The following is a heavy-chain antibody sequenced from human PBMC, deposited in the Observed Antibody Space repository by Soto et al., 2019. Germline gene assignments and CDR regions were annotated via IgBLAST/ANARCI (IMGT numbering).Heavy chain of an antibody. CDR2: ISSRSDI. Sequence: GGSLRLSCVGSGFTFSTYSINWVRQAPGKGLEWVSSISSRSDIYYADSVKGRFTISRDNSKNTLYLQMNSLRAEDTAVYYCASIVGATGSGAFDIWGQGTMVTVSS. J-gene: IGHJ3*02. CDR3: ASIVGATGSGAFDI. CDR1: GFTFSTYS. V-gene: IGHV3-21*01. D-gene: IGHD1-26*01.